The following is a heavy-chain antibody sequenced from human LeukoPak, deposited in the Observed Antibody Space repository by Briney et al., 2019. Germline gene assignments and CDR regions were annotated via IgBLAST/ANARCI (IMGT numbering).Heavy chain of an antibody. CDR2: INSDSGRA. Sequence: ASVKVSCKTRGDTFTGHYVHWVRQAPGQGLEWMGWINSDSGRADSAQKFQDTVAMTRDTSLSTVFLEVSRLRLNDTAVYFCARGPPQLGMHDPFDFWGQGTMVTVS. J-gene: IGHJ3*01. V-gene: IGHV1-2*02. CDR3: ARGPPQLGMHDPFDF. D-gene: IGHD7-27*01. CDR1: GDTFTGHY.